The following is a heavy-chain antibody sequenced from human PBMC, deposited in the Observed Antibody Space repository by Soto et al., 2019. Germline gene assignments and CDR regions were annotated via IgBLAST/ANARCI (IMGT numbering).Heavy chain of an antibody. J-gene: IGHJ1*01. CDR2: FIPIFGTA. D-gene: IGHD4-17*01. V-gene: IGHV1-69*18. CDR1: GGTFITYA. Sequence: QVQLVQSGAEVKKPGSSVKVSCQASGGTFITYAINWVRQAHGQGLEWMGNFIPIFGTANYAQKFQGRVTITADEGTSTGYMELSSVRYDDTPGYYCAAYSPVTSFEEVNRGSAEYFRHWGQCTLVTVSS. CDR3: AAYSPVTSFEEVNRGSAEYFRH.